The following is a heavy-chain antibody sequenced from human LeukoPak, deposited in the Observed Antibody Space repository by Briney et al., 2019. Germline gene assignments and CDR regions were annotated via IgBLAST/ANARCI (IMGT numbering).Heavy chain of an antibody. V-gene: IGHV3-23*01. D-gene: IGHD6-13*01. CDR2: ISGSGADT. Sequence: GGSLRLSCGASGFTFSIYAMSWVRQAPGKGLEWVSVISGSGADTYYANSVKGRFTISRDNSKNTLYLQVNSLRAEDTAVYYCVKEGGSSWYYFDYWGQGTLVTVSS. CDR1: GFTFSIYA. J-gene: IGHJ4*02. CDR3: VKEGGSSWYYFDY.